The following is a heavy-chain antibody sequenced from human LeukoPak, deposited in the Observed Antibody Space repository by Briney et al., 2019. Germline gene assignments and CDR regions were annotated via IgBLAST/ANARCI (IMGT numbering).Heavy chain of an antibody. Sequence: PSETLSLTCTVSSGSISTSNYYWGWVRQPPGKALEWIGNIFYSGSTYYSPSLKSRVTISLDTSRNQFSLKLNSVTAADTAVYYCARLGDSYDYWGQGTLVTVSS. D-gene: IGHD3-16*01. CDR1: SGSISTSNYY. CDR3: ARLGDSYDY. V-gene: IGHV4-39*01. J-gene: IGHJ4*02. CDR2: IFYSGST.